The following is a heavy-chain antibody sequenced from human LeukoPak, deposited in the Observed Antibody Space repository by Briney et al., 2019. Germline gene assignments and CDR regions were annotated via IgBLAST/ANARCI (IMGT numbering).Heavy chain of an antibody. V-gene: IGHV5-10-1*01. CDR2: IDPSDSYT. D-gene: IGHD3-22*01. Sequence: GESLKISRKGSGYSFTSYWISWVRQMPGKGLEWMGRIDPSDSYTNYSPSFQGHVTISADKSISTAYLQWSSLKASDTAMYYCARIPKSNYDSSGYSDYWGQGTLVTVSS. J-gene: IGHJ4*02. CDR1: GYSFTSYW. CDR3: ARIPKSNYDSSGYSDY.